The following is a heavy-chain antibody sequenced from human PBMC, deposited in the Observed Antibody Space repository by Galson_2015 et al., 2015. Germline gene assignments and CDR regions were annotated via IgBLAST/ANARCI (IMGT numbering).Heavy chain of an antibody. D-gene: IGHD3-22*01. J-gene: IGHJ4*02. Sequence: SVKVSCKASEGTFSSYAISWVRQAPGHGLEWMGVIIPIFGTANYAQKFQGRVTITADESTSTAYMELSSLRSEDTAVYYCARVSGYYDSSGYYSHWGQGTLVTVSS. CDR1: EGTFSSYA. CDR2: IIPIFGTA. CDR3: ARVSGYYDSSGYYSH. V-gene: IGHV1-69*13.